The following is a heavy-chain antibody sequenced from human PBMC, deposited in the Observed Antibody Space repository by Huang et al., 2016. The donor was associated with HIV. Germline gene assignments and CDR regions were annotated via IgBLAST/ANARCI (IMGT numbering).Heavy chain of an antibody. CDR3: AKGNVGVGDWYFDL. CDR2: ISGNSDSI. J-gene: IGHJ2*01. V-gene: IGHV3-9*01. Sequence: EVQLVESGGGLIQSGRSLSLSCTASGITFDDYAMQWVRQVQGKGLEWVSGISGNSDSIGYADAGKGRFTISRDNAKNSLYLQMDSLRPEDTALYYCAKGNVGVGDWYFDLWGRGTLVTVSS. CDR1: GITFDDYA. D-gene: IGHD3-10*01.